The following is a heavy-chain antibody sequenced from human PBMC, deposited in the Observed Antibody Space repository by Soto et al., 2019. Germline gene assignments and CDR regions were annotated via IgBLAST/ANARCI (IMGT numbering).Heavy chain of an antibody. Sequence: QVQLQQWGAGLLKPSETLSLTCAVYGGSFSGYYWSWIRQPPGKGLEWIGEINHSGSTNYNPALKSRVTISVDXXKXQXXRKLSSVTAADTAVYYCARERGVLLWFGALQYFDSWGQGTLVTVSS. D-gene: IGHD3-10*01. V-gene: IGHV4-34*01. CDR1: GGSFSGYY. CDR2: INHSGST. CDR3: ARERGVLLWFGALQYFDS. J-gene: IGHJ4*02.